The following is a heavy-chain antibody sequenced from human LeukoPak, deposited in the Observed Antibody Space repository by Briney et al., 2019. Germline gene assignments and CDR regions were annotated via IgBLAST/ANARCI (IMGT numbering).Heavy chain of an antibody. CDR2: ISSDGNMK. J-gene: IGHJ4*02. Sequence: PGGSLRLSCAASGFNFSTYAIHWVRQAPGKGLEWVAVISSDGNMKEYADSVKGRFTVSRDNSKNTMYLQMNSLRVEDTGVYYCASRGPYITATGTFFGSWGQETLVTVSS. D-gene: IGHD1-1*01. CDR1: GFNFSTYA. CDR3: ASRGPYITATGTFFGS. V-gene: IGHV3-30*14.